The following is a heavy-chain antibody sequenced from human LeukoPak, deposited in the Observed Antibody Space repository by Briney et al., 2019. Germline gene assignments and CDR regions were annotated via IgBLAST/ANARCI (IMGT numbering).Heavy chain of an antibody. V-gene: IGHV3-23*01. Sequence: PGGSLRLSCAASGFTFSNYVTSWVRQASGKGLEWVSAITGSGDTTYYADSVKGRFTISRDNSKNTLYLQMKSLRAEDTAVYYCAKQDSSVYSVFDFWGQGKKVTISS. CDR2: ITGSGDTT. D-gene: IGHD3-22*01. CDR1: GFTFSNYV. CDR3: AKQDSSVYSVFDF. J-gene: IGHJ3*01.